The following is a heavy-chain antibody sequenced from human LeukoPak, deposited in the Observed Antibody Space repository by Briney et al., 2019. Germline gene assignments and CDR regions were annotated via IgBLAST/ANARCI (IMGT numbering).Heavy chain of an antibody. CDR1: GYTFTGYY. CDR3: ARDLRFRPEWLRSPGPLDY. J-gene: IGHJ4*02. Sequence: VASVKVSCKASGYTFTGYYMHWVRQAPGQGLEWMGWINPNSGGTNYAQKFQGRVTMTRDTSISTAYMELSRLRSDDTAVYYCARDLRFRPEWLRSPGPLDYWGQGTLVTVSS. V-gene: IGHV1-2*02. CDR2: INPNSGGT. D-gene: IGHD5-12*01.